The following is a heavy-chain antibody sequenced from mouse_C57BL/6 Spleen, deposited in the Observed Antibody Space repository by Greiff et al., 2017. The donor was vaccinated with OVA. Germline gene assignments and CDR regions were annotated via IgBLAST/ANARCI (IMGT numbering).Heavy chain of an antibody. Sequence: VKLQQSGAELVRPGTSVKVSCKASGYAFTNYLIEWVKQRPGQGLEWIGVINPGSGGTNYNEKFKGKATLTADKSSSTAYMQLSSLTSEDSAVYCGTRIRRDYAMDYWGQGTSVTVSS. CDR3: TRIRRDYAMDY. CDR2: INPGSGGT. CDR1: GYAFTNYL. V-gene: IGHV1-54*01. J-gene: IGHJ4*01.